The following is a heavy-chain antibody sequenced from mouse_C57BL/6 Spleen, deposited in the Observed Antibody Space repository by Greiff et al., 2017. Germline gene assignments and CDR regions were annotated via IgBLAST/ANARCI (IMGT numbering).Heavy chain of an antibody. CDR1: GFTFSSYG. D-gene: IGHD3-3*01. Sequence: EVQVVESGGDLVKPGGSLKLSCAASGFTFSSYGMSWVRQTPDKRLEWVATISIGGSYTYYPDSVKGRFTISIDNAKNTLYLQMSSLKSEDTAMYYCARVRGTYAMDYWGQGTSVTVSS. V-gene: IGHV5-6*01. J-gene: IGHJ4*01. CDR2: ISIGGSYT. CDR3: ARVRGTYAMDY.